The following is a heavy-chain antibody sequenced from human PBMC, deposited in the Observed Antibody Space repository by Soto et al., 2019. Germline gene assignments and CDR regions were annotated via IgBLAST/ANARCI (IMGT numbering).Heavy chain of an antibody. CDR2: VHFDGSST. J-gene: IGHJ6*02. CDR3: TRDYYERGPGYYRDFGMDV. Sequence: EVQLVESGGGFVQPGGSLRLSCAASGFNFSAFWMHWVRQAPGKGPGWISRVHFDGSSTAYADSVRGRFTISRDNAKKTLYLQMESLRVEDTAIYYCTRDYYERGPGYYRDFGMDVWGQGTTVTVS. D-gene: IGHD3-22*01. CDR1: GFNFSAFW. V-gene: IGHV3-74*01.